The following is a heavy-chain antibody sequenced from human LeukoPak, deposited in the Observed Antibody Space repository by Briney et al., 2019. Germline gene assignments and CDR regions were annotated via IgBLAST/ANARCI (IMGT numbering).Heavy chain of an antibody. CDR3: AKGPQLGSGYHPDY. CDR1: GFALSSAA. V-gene: IGHV3-23*01. CDR2: ITGGDDRT. Sequence: GGSLSLSCAASGFALSSAAMSWVRKAPGKGLEWVSIITGGDDRTYYADSVKGRFTISRDYSRNTLHLQMNSLRVEDTAIYYCAKGPQLGSGYHPDYWGQGTLVTVSS. J-gene: IGHJ4*02. D-gene: IGHD3-22*01.